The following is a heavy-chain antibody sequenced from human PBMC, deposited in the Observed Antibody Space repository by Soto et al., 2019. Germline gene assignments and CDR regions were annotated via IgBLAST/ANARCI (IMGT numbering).Heavy chain of an antibody. V-gene: IGHV1-24*01. Sequence: ASVKVSCKVSGYTLTELSMHWVRQAPGKGLEWIGGFDPEDGETIYAQKFQGRVTMTEDTSTDTAYMGLSSLRSEDTAVYYCAKSPRHYYGSGSYYFLESWGQGTLVTVSS. CDR1: GYTLTELS. D-gene: IGHD3-10*01. CDR3: AKSPRHYYGSGSYYFLES. CDR2: FDPEDGET. J-gene: IGHJ4*02.